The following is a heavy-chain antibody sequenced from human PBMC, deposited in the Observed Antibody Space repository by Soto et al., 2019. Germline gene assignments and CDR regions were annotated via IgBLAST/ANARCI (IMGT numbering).Heavy chain of an antibody. CDR1: GFSLSTSGVG. Sequence: QITLKESGPTLVNPTQPLTLTCSFSGFSLSTSGVGVGWIRQPPGKALEWLALISWDDDKRYSPSLKSRLTLSKDTTKNQVVLTMTNMDPVDTATYYCAHSIAAAVVTSKNNWFDPWGQETLVTVSS. D-gene: IGHD6-13*01. J-gene: IGHJ5*02. CDR2: ISWDDDK. V-gene: IGHV2-5*02. CDR3: AHSIAAAVVTSKNNWFDP.